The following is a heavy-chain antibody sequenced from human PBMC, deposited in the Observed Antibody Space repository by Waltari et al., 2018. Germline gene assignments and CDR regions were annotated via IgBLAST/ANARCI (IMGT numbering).Heavy chain of an antibody. CDR3: ARAGIQQVMNRRNDAFDI. J-gene: IGHJ3*02. CDR2: ISTDGSQT. CDR1: GFTFSNYG. Sequence: QVQLVESGGGVVQPGGSLRLSCGASGFTFSNYGIHWVRQAPGKGLEWVAVISTDGSQTYSAASVKGRFAISRDNPKNTLYLQMNSLKVEDSGIFYCARAGIQQVMNRRNDAFDIWGQGTVVTVSS. V-gene: IGHV3-30*07. D-gene: IGHD2-21*01.